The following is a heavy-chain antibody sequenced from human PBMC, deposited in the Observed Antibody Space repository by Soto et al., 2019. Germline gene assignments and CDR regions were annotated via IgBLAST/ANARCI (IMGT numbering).Heavy chain of an antibody. D-gene: IGHD3-9*01. CDR1: GFSLSTIGVG. J-gene: IGHJ4*02. CDR2: IYWDDSK. Sequence: QITLKESGPTLVRPTQTLTLTCAFAGFSLSTIGVGVGWIRQPPGKALEWLAVIYWDDSKHYSPSLRSRLTITKDTSKNQVVLIMTNMDPMDTGTYYCAHKGPEDWPLDYWGQGTLVTVSS. CDR3: AHKGPEDWPLDY. V-gene: IGHV2-5*02.